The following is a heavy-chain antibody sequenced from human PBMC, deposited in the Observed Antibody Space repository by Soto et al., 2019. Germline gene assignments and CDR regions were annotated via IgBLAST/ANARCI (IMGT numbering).Heavy chain of an antibody. J-gene: IGHJ6*03. V-gene: IGHV3-74*01. CDR2: INSDGSST. Sequence: GGSLRLSCAASGFTFSSYWMHWVRQAPGKGLVWVSRINSDGSSTSYADSVKGRLPIPIDNAENTLYLQMNSRRAEATAVYYCARGRCSRGSCYSYYYYYYMDVWGKGTTVTVSS. CDR3: ARGRCSRGSCYSYYYYYYMDV. CDR1: GFTFSSYW. D-gene: IGHD2-15*01.